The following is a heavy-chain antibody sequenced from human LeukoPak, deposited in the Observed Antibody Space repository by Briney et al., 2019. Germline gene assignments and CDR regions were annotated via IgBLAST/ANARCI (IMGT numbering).Heavy chain of an antibody. CDR1: GGSISSSSYY. CDR2: IYYSGST. V-gene: IGHV4-39*02. D-gene: IGHD6-19*01. CDR3: ARDGGSGSPTV. J-gene: IGHJ4*02. Sequence: SETLSLTCTVSGGSISSSSYYWGWIRQPPGKGLEWIGSIYYSGSTYYNPSLKSRVTISVDTSKNQFSLKLSSVTAADTAVYYCARDGGSGSPTVWGQGTLVTVSS.